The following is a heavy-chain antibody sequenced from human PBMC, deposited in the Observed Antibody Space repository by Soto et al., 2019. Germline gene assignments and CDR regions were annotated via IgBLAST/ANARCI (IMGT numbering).Heavy chain of an antibody. CDR2: MNPNSANT. Sequence: QVQLVQSGAEVKKPGASVKVSCKASGYTFTSYDINWVRQATGQGLEWMGWMNPNSANTGYAQKYKGRVTITRNNSTSTAYLELSSLRSEDTDVYYCAREGVRGMDVWGQGTTVTVSS. CDR3: AREGVRGMDV. V-gene: IGHV1-8*01. D-gene: IGHD3-16*01. CDR1: GYTFTSYD. J-gene: IGHJ6*02.